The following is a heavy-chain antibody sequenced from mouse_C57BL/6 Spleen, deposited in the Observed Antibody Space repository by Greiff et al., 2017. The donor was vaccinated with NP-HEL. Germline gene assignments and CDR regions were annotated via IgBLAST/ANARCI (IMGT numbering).Heavy chain of an antibody. Sequence: EVHLVESGGDLVKPGGSLKLSCAASGFTFSSYGMSWVRQTPDKRLEWVATISSGGSYTYYPDSVKGRFTISRDNAKNTLYLQMSSLKSEDTAMYYCARQGTGTGYYFDYWGQGTTLTVSS. CDR3: ARQGTGTGYYFDY. J-gene: IGHJ2*01. D-gene: IGHD4-1*01. CDR1: GFTFSSYG. CDR2: ISSGGSYT. V-gene: IGHV5-6*01.